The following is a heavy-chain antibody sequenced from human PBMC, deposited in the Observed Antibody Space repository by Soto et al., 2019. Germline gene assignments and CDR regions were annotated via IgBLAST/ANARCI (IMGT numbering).Heavy chain of an antibody. D-gene: IGHD3-22*01. CDR2: MYTSGST. Sequence: SETLSLTCTVSGGSFNGYYWSWIRQPAGKGLESIGRMYTSGSTNYNPSLKSRVTMSIDTSENQFSLKLTSVTAADTAVYYCARGTLMDYYDSSGYYFDYWGQGTPVTVSS. CDR3: ARGTLMDYYDSSGYYFDY. CDR1: GGSFNGYY. V-gene: IGHV4-4*07. J-gene: IGHJ4*02.